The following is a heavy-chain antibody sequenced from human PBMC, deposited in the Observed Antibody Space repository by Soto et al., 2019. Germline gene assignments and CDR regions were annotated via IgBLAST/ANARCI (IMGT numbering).Heavy chain of an antibody. J-gene: IGHJ4*02. CDR3: AREFQRGLDY. CDR1: GYTFTAYF. V-gene: IGHV1-2*02. Sequence: QVQLVQSGAEVKKPGASVKVSCKTSGYTFTAYFLHWVRQAPEQGPEWMGWMNGNGGTTYAQKFQGRVTVTRDTSINTAYMELRTLTSDDTAVYYCAREFQRGLDYWGQGTLVTVSS. D-gene: IGHD3-10*01. CDR2: MNGNGGT.